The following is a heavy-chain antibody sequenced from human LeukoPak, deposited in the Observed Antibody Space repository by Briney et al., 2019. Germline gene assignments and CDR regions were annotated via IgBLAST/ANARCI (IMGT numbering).Heavy chain of an antibody. D-gene: IGHD3-3*01. CDR2: FDPEDGET. J-gene: IGHJ2*01. V-gene: IGHV1-24*01. CDR3: ATHVTIFGVVIIRYFDL. Sequence: ASVKVSCKVSGYTLTELSMHWVRQAPGKGLEWMGGFDPEDGETIYAQKFQGRVTVTEDTSTDTAYMELSSLRSEDTAVYYCATHVTIFGVVIIRYFDLWGRGTLVTVSS. CDR1: GYTLTELS.